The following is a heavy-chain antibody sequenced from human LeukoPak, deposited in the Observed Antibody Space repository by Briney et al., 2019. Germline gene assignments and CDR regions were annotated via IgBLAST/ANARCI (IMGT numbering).Heavy chain of an antibody. CDR2: INAGNGNT. CDR3: ARGAPYYDFWSGYPGMDV. V-gene: IGHV1-3*01. D-gene: IGHD3-3*01. Sequence: ASVKVSCTASGYTFTSYAMHWVRQAPGQRLEWMGWINAGNGNTKYSQKFQGRVTITRDTSASAAYMELSSLRSEDTAVYYCARGAPYYDFWSGYPGMDVWGQGTTVTVSS. CDR1: GYTFTSYA. J-gene: IGHJ6*02.